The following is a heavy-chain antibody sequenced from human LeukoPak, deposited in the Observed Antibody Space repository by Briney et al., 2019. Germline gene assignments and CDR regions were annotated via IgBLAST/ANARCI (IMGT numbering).Heavy chain of an antibody. CDR2: INPSGGST. CDR3: ARAAVGYCSSTSCEFDY. J-gene: IGHJ4*02. Sequence: ASAKVSCKASGYTFTSYYMHWVRQAPGQGLEWMGIINPSGGSTSYAQKFQGRVTMTRDMSTSTVYMELSSLRSEDTAVYYCARAAVGYCSSTSCEFDYWGQGTLVTVSS. D-gene: IGHD2-2*01. V-gene: IGHV1-46*01. CDR1: GYTFTSYY.